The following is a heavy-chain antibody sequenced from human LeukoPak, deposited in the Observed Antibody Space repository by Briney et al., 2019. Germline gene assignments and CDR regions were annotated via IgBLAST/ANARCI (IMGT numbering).Heavy chain of an antibody. CDR3: ARAIVYGSGSYQDY. D-gene: IGHD3-10*01. J-gene: IGHJ4*02. Sequence: PSETLSLTCTVSGGSIRSYDWSWIRQPPGKGLEWIGNIHNSGSSTYNPSFKSRVTISLDTSKNQISLKLSSVTAADTAVYYCARAIVYGSGSYQDYWGQGTLVTVSS. V-gene: IGHV4-59*01. CDR2: IHNSGSS. CDR1: GGSIRSYD.